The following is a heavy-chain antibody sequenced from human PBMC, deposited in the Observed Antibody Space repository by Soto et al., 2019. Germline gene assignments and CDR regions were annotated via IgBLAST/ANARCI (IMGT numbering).Heavy chain of an antibody. J-gene: IGHJ4*02. V-gene: IGHV4-4*02. CDR1: GDSISSNHW. Sequence: QVQLQESGPGLVKPSGTLSLTCAVSGDSISSNHWWHWVRQPPGKGLEWIGEIYHSGTTNYNPSLKSRVTISVDRSKTQISLKLNSVTAADTAVYYCARGVYSSSSDWGQGTLVTVSS. CDR3: ARGVYSSSSD. D-gene: IGHD6-6*01. CDR2: IYHSGTT.